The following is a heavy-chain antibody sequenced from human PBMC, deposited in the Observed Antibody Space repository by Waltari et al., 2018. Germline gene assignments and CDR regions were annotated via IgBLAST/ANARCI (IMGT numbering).Heavy chain of an antibody. D-gene: IGHD3-10*01. CDR3: ARGPYYYGSGSYSNWYFDL. CDR2: IIPIFGTA. Sequence: VQLVESGGGLVQPGGSLRLSCAASGFTFSSYAMSWVRQAPGQGLEWMGGIIPIFGTANYAQKFQGRVTITADKSTSTAYMELSSLRSEDTAVYYCARGPYYYGSGSYSNWYFDLWGRGTLVTVSS. V-gene: IGHV1-69*06. J-gene: IGHJ2*01. CDR1: GFTFSSYA.